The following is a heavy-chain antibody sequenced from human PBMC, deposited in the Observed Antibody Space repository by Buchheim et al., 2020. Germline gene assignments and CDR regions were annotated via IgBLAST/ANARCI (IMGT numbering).Heavy chain of an antibody. CDR1: GFTFSSYG. Sequence: QVQLVESGGGVVQPGRSLRLSCAASGFTFSSYGMHWVRQAPGKGLEWVAVIWYDGSNKYYADSVKGRFTISRDNSKNTLYLQMNSLRAEDTAVYYCARDLCGGDCHGGSYYFDYWGQGTL. CDR3: ARDLCGGDCHGGSYYFDY. V-gene: IGHV3-33*01. CDR2: IWYDGSNK. D-gene: IGHD2-21*02. J-gene: IGHJ4*02.